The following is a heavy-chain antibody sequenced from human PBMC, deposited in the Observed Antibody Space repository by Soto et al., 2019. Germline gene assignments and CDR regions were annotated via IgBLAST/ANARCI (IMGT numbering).Heavy chain of an antibody. V-gene: IGHV1-18*01. CDR3: ARVVGALGHWFDP. Sequence: WASVKVSCKTSGFTFSSSAVHWVRQARGQRLQWIGRIDAYNANANYAQKLQGRVTMTTDTSTSTAYMELRSLRSDDTAVYYCARVVGALGHWFDPWGQGTLVTVSS. D-gene: IGHD1-26*01. CDR1: GFTFSSSA. CDR2: IDAYNANA. J-gene: IGHJ5*02.